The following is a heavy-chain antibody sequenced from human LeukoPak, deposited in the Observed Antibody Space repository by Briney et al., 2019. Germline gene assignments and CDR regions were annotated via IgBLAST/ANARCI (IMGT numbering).Heavy chain of an antibody. D-gene: IGHD7-27*01. CDR3: TQDSFNWGSWN. CDR1: GFDFATYG. CDR2: IQNRENAK. J-gene: IGHJ4*02. V-gene: IGHV3-30*02. Sequence: GGSLRLSCATSGFDFATYGMHWVRQAPGKGLEWVAFIQNRENAKSYADSVRGRFSIFRDDSKNTLYLQLSSLRRDDTAVYYCTQDSFNWGSWNWGPGALVIVSS.